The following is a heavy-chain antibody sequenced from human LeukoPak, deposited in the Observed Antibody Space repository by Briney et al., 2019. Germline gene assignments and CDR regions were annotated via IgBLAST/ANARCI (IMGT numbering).Heavy chain of an antibody. J-gene: IGHJ4*02. CDR3: ARDFRATYYDFWSGYLYYFDY. D-gene: IGHD3-3*01. CDR2: INANSGGT. CDR1: GDTFTGYY. Sequence: ASVKVSCKASGDTFTGYYMHWVRQAPGQGLEWMGWINANSGGTNYAQKFQGRVTMTRDTPVNTFYMELSRLRSDDTAVYYCARDFRATYYDFWSGYLYYFDYWGQGTLVTVSS. V-gene: IGHV1-2*02.